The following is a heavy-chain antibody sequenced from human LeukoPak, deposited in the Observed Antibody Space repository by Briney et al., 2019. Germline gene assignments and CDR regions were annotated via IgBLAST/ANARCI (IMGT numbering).Heavy chain of an antibody. J-gene: IGHJ4*02. CDR3: ARSFIVVVPAAPDY. Sequence: SETLSLTCTVSGYSISSGYYWGWIRQPTGKGLEWIGSIYHSGSTYYNPSLKSRVTISVDTSKNQFSLKLSSVTAADTAVYYCARSFIVVVPAAPDYWGQGTLVTVSS. CDR2: IYHSGST. D-gene: IGHD2-2*01. CDR1: GYSISSGYY. V-gene: IGHV4-38-2*02.